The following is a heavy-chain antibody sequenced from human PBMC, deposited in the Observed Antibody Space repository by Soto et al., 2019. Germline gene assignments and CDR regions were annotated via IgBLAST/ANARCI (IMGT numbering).Heavy chain of an antibody. CDR1: GYTFTSYD. V-gene: IGHV1-8*01. J-gene: IGHJ3*01. CDR2: MIPNSGNT. D-gene: IGHD3-3*01. CDR3: ARGQDLCDL. Sequence: QVQLVQSGAEVKKPGASVKVSCKASGYTFTSYDINWVRQAPGQGLEWVGWMIPNSGNTGYAQKFQGRVTMTRDTSISTAYMELSSLRPEDPAVYYCARGQDLCDLWVQGTMVTVSS.